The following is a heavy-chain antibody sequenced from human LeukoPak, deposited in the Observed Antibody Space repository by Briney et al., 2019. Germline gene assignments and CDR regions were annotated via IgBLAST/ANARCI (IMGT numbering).Heavy chain of an antibody. J-gene: IGHJ4*02. D-gene: IGHD3-22*01. V-gene: IGHV3-73*01. Sequence: GASLRLSCAASGFTFSGSAMHWLRQASGKGLEWVGRIRSKANNYATAYAASVKGRFTIFRYDSKNTAYLQMNSLKTEDTAVYYCTRRDNYDNSDWGQGTLVTVSS. CDR3: TRRDNYDNSD. CDR1: GFTFSGSA. CDR2: IRSKANNYAT.